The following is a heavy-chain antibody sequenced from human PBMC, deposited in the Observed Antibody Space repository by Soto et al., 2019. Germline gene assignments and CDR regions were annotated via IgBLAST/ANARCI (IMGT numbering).Heavy chain of an antibody. J-gene: IGHJ4*02. D-gene: IGHD5-18*01. CDR3: ARGERGYSYGLGLYYFDY. CDR1: GGTFSSYA. Sequence: QVQLVQSGAEVKKPGSSVKVSCKASGGTFSSYAISWVRQAPGQGLEWMGGIIPIFGTANYAQKFQGRVTITADESTSTADMELSSLRSEDTAVYYCARGERGYSYGLGLYYFDYWGQGTLVTVSS. CDR2: IIPIFGTA. V-gene: IGHV1-69*01.